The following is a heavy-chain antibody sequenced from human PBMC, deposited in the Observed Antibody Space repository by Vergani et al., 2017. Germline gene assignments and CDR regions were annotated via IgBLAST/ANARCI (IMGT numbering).Heavy chain of an antibody. CDR3: AALPTRLRGYYGIDV. J-gene: IGHJ6*02. D-gene: IGHD1-1*01. CDR1: GGSISSSGYY. CDR2: IYYSGST. V-gene: IGHV4-39*01. Sequence: QLQLQESGPGLVKPSETLSLTCTVSGGSISSSGYYWGWIRQPPGKGLEWIGSIYYSGSTYYNPSLKSRVTISVDTSKHQFSLKLSSVAAADTAVYYCAALPTRLRGYYGIDVWGQGTTVTVSS.